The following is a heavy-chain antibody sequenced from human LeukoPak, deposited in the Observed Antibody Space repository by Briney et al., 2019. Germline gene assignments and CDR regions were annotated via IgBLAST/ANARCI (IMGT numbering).Heavy chain of an antibody. CDR3: EISGPTHYYGMDL. Sequence: PGGSLRLSCTACGFTFSSYARSWVRQAPGKGLEWISAISGSGGSTYYADSVKGRFTISRDNSKNTLYLQMNSLRAEDTAVYYCEISGPTHYYGMDLWGQGSTVTVSS. CDR1: GFTFSSYA. J-gene: IGHJ6*02. V-gene: IGHV3-23*01. D-gene: IGHD5-12*01. CDR2: ISGSGGST.